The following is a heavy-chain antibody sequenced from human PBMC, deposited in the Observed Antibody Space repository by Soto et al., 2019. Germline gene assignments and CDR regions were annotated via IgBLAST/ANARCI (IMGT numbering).Heavy chain of an antibody. CDR2: IIPIFGTA. V-gene: IGHV1-69*13. D-gene: IGHD3-10*01. Sequence: SVKVSCNASGGTFSSYAISWVRQAPGQRLEWMGWIIPIFGTANYAQKFQGRVTITADESTSTAYMQLSGVRCEETAVYDCARARRVRGVGCEYLYYSMDVWGQVSTVTVS. CDR3: ARARRVRGVGCEYLYYSMDV. J-gene: IGHJ6*02. CDR1: GGTFSSYA.